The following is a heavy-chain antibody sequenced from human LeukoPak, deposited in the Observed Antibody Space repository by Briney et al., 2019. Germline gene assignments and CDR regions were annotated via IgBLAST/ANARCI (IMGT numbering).Heavy chain of an antibody. Sequence: HPGGSLRLSCAASGFTFSSYGMHWVRQAPGKGLGWVAVIWYDGSNKYYADSVKGRFTISRDNSKNTLYLQMNSLRAEDTAVYYCARDRDSSSWHFDYWGQGTLVTVSS. J-gene: IGHJ4*02. V-gene: IGHV3-33*01. CDR2: IWYDGSNK. CDR3: ARDRDSSSWHFDY. D-gene: IGHD6-13*01. CDR1: GFTFSSYG.